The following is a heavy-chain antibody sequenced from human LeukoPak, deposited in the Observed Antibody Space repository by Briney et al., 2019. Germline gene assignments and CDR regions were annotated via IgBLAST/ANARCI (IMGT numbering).Heavy chain of an antibody. CDR2: IWYDGSNK. D-gene: IGHD3-22*01. Sequence: GVSLRLSCAASGFTFSSYGMHWVRQAPGKGLEWVAVIWYDGSNKYYADSAKGRFTISRDNSKNTLYLQMNSLRAEDTAVYYCAREGYYDSSGYLYYFDYWGQGTLVTVSS. J-gene: IGHJ4*02. V-gene: IGHV3-33*01. CDR1: GFTFSSYG. CDR3: AREGYYDSSGYLYYFDY.